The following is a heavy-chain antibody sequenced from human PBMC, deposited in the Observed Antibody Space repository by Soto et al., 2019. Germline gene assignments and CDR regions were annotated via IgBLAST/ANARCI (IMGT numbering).Heavy chain of an antibody. CDR3: ARVTCSSTSCYRRGSGGYYYYMDV. V-gene: IGHV3-7*01. D-gene: IGHD2-2*01. Sequence: GGSLRLSCAASGFTFSSYWMSWVRQAPGKGLEWVANIKQDGSEKYYVDSVKGRFTISRDNAKNSLYLQMNSLRAEDTAVYYCARVTCSSTSCYRRGSGGYYYYMDVWGKGTTVTVSS. CDR2: IKQDGSEK. CDR1: GFTFSSYW. J-gene: IGHJ6*03.